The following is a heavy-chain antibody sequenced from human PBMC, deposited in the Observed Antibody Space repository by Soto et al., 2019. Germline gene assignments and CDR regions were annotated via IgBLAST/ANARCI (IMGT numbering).Heavy chain of an antibody. CDR3: ARDDYGDYTGPTPIDY. V-gene: IGHV1-18*01. Sequence: QVQLVQSGAEVKKPGASVKVSCKASGYTFTSYGISWVRQAPGQGLEWMGWISAYNGNTNYAQKIQGRVTMTTDTSTSTAYMELRSLRSDDTAVYYCARDDYGDYTGPTPIDYWGQGTLVTVSS. CDR1: GYTFTSYG. D-gene: IGHD4-17*01. CDR2: ISAYNGNT. J-gene: IGHJ4*02.